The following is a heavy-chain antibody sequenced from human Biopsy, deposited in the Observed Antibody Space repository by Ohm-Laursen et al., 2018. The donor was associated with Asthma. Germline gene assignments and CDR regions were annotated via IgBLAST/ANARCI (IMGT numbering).Heavy chain of an antibody. CDR3: ARVVSYGDIYFGIDV. J-gene: IGHJ6*02. CDR1: GGYTGSSDHH. CDR2: VFWSGST. D-gene: IGHD4-17*01. V-gene: IGHV4-30-4*01. Sequence: SQTLSLTCRASGGYTGSSDHHWAWIRQAPGKGLEWIGFVFWSGSTHYSRSLERRVSISIDTATNEFSMKLSSVTPADTAVYFCARVVSYGDIYFGIDVWGPGNTVVVS.